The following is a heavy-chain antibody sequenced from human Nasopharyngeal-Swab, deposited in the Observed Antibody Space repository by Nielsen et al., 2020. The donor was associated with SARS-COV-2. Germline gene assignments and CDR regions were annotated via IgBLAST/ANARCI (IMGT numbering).Heavy chain of an antibody. V-gene: IGHV4-59*01. J-gene: IGHJ6*03. CDR2: IYYSGST. CDR3: ARDPGTLYYYYYMDV. Sequence: WILQPPGKGLEWIGYIYYSGSTNYNPSLKSRVNISVDRSKTQFYLKLNSVTAADTAVYFCARDPGTLYYYYYMDVWGKGTTVTVSS.